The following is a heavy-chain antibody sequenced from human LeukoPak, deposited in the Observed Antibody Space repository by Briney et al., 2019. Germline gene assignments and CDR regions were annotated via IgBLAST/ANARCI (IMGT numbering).Heavy chain of an antibody. CDR3: ARGRSNYYGMDV. V-gene: IGHV4-39*01. J-gene: IGHJ6*02. Sequence: SETLSLTCTVSGGSISSSSYYWGWIRQPPGKGLEWIGSIYYSGSTYYNPSLKSRVTISVDTSKNQFSLKLSSVTAADTAVYYCARGRSNYYGMDVWGQGTTVTVSS. D-gene: IGHD1-26*01. CDR1: GGSISSSSYY. CDR2: IYYSGST.